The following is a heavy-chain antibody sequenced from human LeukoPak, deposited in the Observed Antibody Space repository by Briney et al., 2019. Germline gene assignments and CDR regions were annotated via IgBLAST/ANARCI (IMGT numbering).Heavy chain of an antibody. CDR3: ARALGYCSGGSCDYGMDV. V-gene: IGHV4-59*01. Sequence: SETLSLTCTVSGGSISSYYWSWIRQLPGKGLEWIGYIYYSGSTNYNPSLKSRVTISVDTSKNQFSLKLSSVTAADTAVYYCARALGYCSGGSCDYGMDVWGQGTTVTVSS. J-gene: IGHJ6*02. D-gene: IGHD2-15*01. CDR1: GGSISSYY. CDR2: IYYSGST.